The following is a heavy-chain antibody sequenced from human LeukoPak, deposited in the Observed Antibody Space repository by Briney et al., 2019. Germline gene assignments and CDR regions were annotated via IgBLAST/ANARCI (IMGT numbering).Heavy chain of an antibody. CDR3: ARGYDYGDTGTDY. J-gene: IGHJ4*02. V-gene: IGHV3-7*03. CDR2: IKQDGSEK. Sequence: GGSLRLSCAASGFTFSSYWMSWVRQAPGKGLEWVANIKQDGSEKYYVDSVKGRFTISRDNAKNSLYLQMNSLRAEDTALYYCARGYDYGDTGTDYWGQGTLVTVSS. CDR1: GFTFSSYW. D-gene: IGHD4-17*01.